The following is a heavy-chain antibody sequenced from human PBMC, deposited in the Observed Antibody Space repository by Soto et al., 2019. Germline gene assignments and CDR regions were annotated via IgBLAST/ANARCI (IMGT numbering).Heavy chain of an antibody. D-gene: IGHD3-10*01. Sequence: QVQLVQSGAEVKKPGSSVKDSCKASGDTFSSYAISWVPEAPGQGLEWMGGIIPIFGTANYAQKFQGRVTITGDEPTSTAYVERGSRRSGDTAVYYCAREGGAGGWGQGTLVTVSS. J-gene: IGHJ4*02. CDR3: AREGGAGG. CDR2: IIPIFGTA. V-gene: IGHV1-69*12. CDR1: GDTFSSYA.